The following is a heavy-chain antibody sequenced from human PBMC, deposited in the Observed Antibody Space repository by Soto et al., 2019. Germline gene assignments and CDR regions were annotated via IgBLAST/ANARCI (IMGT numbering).Heavy chain of an antibody. Sequence: QVQLVQSGAEVKKPGASVKVSCKASGYTFTSYDINWVRQATGQGLEWMGWMNPNSGNTAYAQKFQGRVTMNRNTTISTADMELSSRRSEDAAVYYGARERGDGVDLWGRGTLVTVSS. CDR2: MNPNSGNT. V-gene: IGHV1-8*01. D-gene: IGHD4-17*01. J-gene: IGHJ2*01. CDR1: GYTFTSYD. CDR3: ARERGDGVDL.